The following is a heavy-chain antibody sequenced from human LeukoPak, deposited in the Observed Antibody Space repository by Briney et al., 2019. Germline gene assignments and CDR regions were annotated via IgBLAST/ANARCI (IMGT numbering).Heavy chain of an antibody. CDR1: GFTFSNSW. Sequence: GGSLRLSCTASGFTFSNSWMGWVRQAPGKGPEWVANIKEDESEKYLADSVKGRFTFSTDNAKNSLYLHMNSLRAEDTAVYYCARIGGVWYFDLWGRGTLVTVSS. CDR3: ARIGGVWYFDL. V-gene: IGHV3-7*01. CDR2: IKEDESEK. D-gene: IGHD4-23*01. J-gene: IGHJ2*01.